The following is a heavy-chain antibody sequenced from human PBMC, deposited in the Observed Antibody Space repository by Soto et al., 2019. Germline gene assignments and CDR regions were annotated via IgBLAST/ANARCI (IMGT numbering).Heavy chain of an antibody. V-gene: IGHV3-30*18. CDR2: ISYDGSNK. CDR1: GFTFSSYG. J-gene: IGHJ3*02. D-gene: IGHD1-1*01. CDR3: AKGRTGPYDAFDI. Sequence: GGSLRLSCAASGFTFSSYGMHWVRQAPGKGLEWVAVISYDGSNKYYADSVKGRFTISRDNSKNTLYLQMNSLRAEDTAVYYCAKGRTGPYDAFDIWGQGTMVTVSS.